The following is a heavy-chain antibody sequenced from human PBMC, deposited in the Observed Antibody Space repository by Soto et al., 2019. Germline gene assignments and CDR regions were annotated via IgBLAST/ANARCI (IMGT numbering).Heavy chain of an antibody. D-gene: IGHD4-17*01. CDR3: ASGFGYGDYYYFDY. J-gene: IGHJ4*02. CDR1: GGTFSSYA. CDR2: IIPIFGTA. Sequence: QVQLVQSGAEVKKPGSSVKVSCKASGGTFSSYAISWVRQAPGQGLEWMGGIIPIFGTANYAQKFQGRVTITADEYTSTAYLELSSMRSEDTAVYYCASGFGYGDYYYFDYWGQGTLVTVSS. V-gene: IGHV1-69*01.